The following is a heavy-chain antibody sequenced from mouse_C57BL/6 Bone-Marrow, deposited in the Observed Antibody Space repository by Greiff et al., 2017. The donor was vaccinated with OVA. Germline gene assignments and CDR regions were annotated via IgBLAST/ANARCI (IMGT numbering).Heavy chain of an antibody. D-gene: IGHD4-1*01. J-gene: IGHJ4*01. CDR2: INSDGGST. V-gene: IGHV5-2*01. CDR3: ARFGIPLGAMDY. Sequence: EVQVVESGGGLVQPGESLKLSCESNEYEFPSHDMSWVRKTPEKRLELVAAINSDGGSTYYPDTMERRFIIARDNTKKTLYLQMSSLRSEDTALYYCARFGIPLGAMDYWGQGTSVTVSS. CDR1: EYEFPSHD.